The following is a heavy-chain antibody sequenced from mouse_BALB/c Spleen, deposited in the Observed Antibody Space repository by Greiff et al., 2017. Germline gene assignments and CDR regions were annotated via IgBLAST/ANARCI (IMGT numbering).Heavy chain of an antibody. Sequence: EVMLVESGGGLVKPGGSLKLSCAASGFTFSSYAMSWVRQTPEKRLEWVASISSGGSTYYPDSVKGRFTISRDNARNILYLQMSSLRSEDTAMYYCARGDGIDYGDYWGQGTTLTVSS. CDR1: GFTFSSYA. V-gene: IGHV5-6-5*01. CDR2: ISSGGST. D-gene: IGHD2-4*01. CDR3: ARGDGIDYGDY. J-gene: IGHJ2*01.